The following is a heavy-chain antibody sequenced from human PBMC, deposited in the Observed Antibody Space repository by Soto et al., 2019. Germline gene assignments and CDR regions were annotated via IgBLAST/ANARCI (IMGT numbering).Heavy chain of an antibody. CDR1: GFTFSSYA. D-gene: IGHD3-22*01. V-gene: IGHV3-30-3*01. J-gene: IGHJ4*02. Sequence: PGGSLRLSCAASGFTFSSYAMHWVRQAPGKGLEWVAVISYDGGNKYYADSVKGRFTISRDNSKNTLYLQMNSLRAEDTAVYYCARDDSSGYHGRLDYWGQGTLVTVSS. CDR2: ISYDGGNK. CDR3: ARDDSSGYHGRLDY.